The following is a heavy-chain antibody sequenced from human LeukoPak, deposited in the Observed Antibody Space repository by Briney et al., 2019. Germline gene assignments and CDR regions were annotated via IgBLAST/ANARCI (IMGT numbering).Heavy chain of an antibody. D-gene: IGHD1-1*01. Sequence: ASVKVSCKTSGYTFSAYYMHWLRQAPGQGLEWMGWINPNSGGTDYGQKFQGRVTMTRDTSISTAYMELSRLRSDDTAIYYCARGQEFDDGVFDSWGQGTLVTVSS. CDR3: ARGQEFDDGVFDS. J-gene: IGHJ4*02. CDR1: GYTFSAYY. CDR2: INPNSGGT. V-gene: IGHV1-2*02.